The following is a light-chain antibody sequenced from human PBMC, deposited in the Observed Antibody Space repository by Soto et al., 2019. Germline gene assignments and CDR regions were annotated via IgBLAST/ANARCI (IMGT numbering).Light chain of an antibody. J-gene: IGKJ1*01. Sequence: AIQLTQSPSSLSASVGDRVTITCRASQGISSALAWYQQKPGKATKLLIYDASSLESGVPSRFSGSGSGTDFTLTISSLQPEDFATYYCQQFNNYPTWTFGQGTKVEIK. CDR1: QGISSA. CDR3: QQFNNYPTWT. V-gene: IGKV1D-13*01. CDR2: DAS.